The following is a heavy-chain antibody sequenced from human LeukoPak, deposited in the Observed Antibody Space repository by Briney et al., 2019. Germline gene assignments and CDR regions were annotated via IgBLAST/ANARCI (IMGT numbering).Heavy chain of an antibody. CDR1: GFSFSTYP. J-gene: IGHJ6*02. V-gene: IGHV3-23*01. CDR3: AKDHHYDSSDYGRYYYYGMDV. Sequence: PGGSLRLSCAASGFSFSTYPMSWVREAPGKGLEWVSSISGSGGSTYYADSVKGRFTISRDNSKNTLYLQMNSLRAEDTAVYYYAKDHHYDSSDYGRYYYYGMDVWGQGTTVTVSS. CDR2: ISGSGGST. D-gene: IGHD3-22*01.